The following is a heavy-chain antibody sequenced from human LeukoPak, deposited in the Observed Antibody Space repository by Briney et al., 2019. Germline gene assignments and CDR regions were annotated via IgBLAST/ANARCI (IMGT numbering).Heavy chain of an antibody. D-gene: IGHD4-17*01. CDR1: GGSISSYY. V-gene: IGHV4-59*01. J-gene: IGHJ4*02. CDR2: VFYSGST. CDR3: AREVEDYVGVFDY. Sequence: SETLSLTCTVSGGSISSYYWNWIRQPPGKGLEWIGYVFYSGSTNYNPSLKSRVTISVDMSKNQFSLKLTSVTAADTAVYYCAREVEDYVGVFDYWGQGTLVTVSS.